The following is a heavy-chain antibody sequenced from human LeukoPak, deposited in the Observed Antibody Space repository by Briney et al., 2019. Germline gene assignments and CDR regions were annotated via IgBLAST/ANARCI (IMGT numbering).Heavy chain of an antibody. CDR3: AKLPQAYSSSWSFDY. V-gene: IGHV3-64D*06. J-gene: IGHJ4*02. D-gene: IGHD6-13*01. Sequence: GGSLRLSCSASGFTFSSYAMHWVRQAPGKGLEYVSAISSNGGSTYYADSVKGRFTISRDNSKNTLYLQMSSLRAEDTAVYYCAKLPQAYSSSWSFDYWGQGTLVTVSS. CDR1: GFTFSSYA. CDR2: ISSNGGST.